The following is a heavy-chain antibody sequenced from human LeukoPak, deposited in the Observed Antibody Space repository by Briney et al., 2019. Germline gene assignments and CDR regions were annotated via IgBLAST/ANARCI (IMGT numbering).Heavy chain of an antibody. CDR1: GYRLNELS. V-gene: IGHV1-24*01. J-gene: IGHJ4*02. Sequence: ASVKVSCKVSGYRLNELSIHWVRQGPGKGLEWMGGFDPEEGKTIYAQKLQGRVSMTEDTSTDTAFMELRSLKSEDTAVYYCATNTYNGYAIDSWGQGTLITVSS. D-gene: IGHD5-12*01. CDR3: ATNTYNGYAIDS. CDR2: FDPEEGKT.